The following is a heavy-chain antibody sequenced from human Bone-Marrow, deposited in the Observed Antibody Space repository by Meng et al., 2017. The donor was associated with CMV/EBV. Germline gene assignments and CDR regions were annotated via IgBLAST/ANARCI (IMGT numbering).Heavy chain of an antibody. D-gene: IGHD2-15*01. CDR2: ISSSSSYI. CDR3: AREVVVVAATAYYYYGMDV. J-gene: IGHJ6*02. Sequence: ETLSLTCAASGFTFSSYSMNWVRQAPGKGLEWVSSISSSSSYIYYADSVKGRFTISRDNAKNSLYLQMNSLRAEDTAVYYCAREVVVVAATAYYYYGMDVWGQGTTVTVSS. V-gene: IGHV3-21*01. CDR1: GFTFSSYS.